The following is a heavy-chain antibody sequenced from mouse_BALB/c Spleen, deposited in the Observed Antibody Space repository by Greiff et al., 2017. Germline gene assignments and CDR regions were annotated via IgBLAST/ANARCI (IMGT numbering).Heavy chain of an antibody. CDR3: ARWITTGFAY. V-gene: IGHV4-1*02. J-gene: IGHJ3*01. Sequence: EVKLQESGGGLVQPGGSLKLSCAASGFDFSRYWMSWVRQAPGKGLEWIGEINPDSSTINYTPSLKDKFIISRDNAKNTLYLQMSKVRSEDTALYYCARWITTGFAYWGQGTLVTVSA. D-gene: IGHD2-4*01. CDR2: INPDSSTI. CDR1: GFDFSRYW.